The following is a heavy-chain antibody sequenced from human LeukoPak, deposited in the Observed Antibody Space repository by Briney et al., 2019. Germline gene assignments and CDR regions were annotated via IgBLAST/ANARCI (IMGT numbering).Heavy chain of an antibody. J-gene: IGHJ4*02. CDR2: ISSSGSTI. CDR3: ARERDSSGWFDGYYFDY. CDR1: GFTFSSYE. D-gene: IGHD6-19*01. V-gene: IGHV3-48*03. Sequence: GGSLRPSCAASGFTFSSYEMNWVRQAPGKGLEWVSYISSSGSTIYCADSVKGRFTISRDNAKNSLYLQMNGLRAEDTAVYYCARERDSSGWFDGYYFDYWGQGTLVTVSS.